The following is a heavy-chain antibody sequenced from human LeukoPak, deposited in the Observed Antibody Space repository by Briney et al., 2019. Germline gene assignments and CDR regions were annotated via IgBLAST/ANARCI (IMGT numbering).Heavy chain of an antibody. Sequence: PSETLSLTCTVSGGSISSSSYYWGWIRQPPGKGLEWIGSIYYSGSTYYNPSLKSRVTISVDTSKNQFSLKLSSVTAADTAVYDCARRGGSYYDTFDYWGQGTLVTVSS. V-gene: IGHV4-39*07. CDR3: ARRGGSYYDTFDY. CDR2: IYYSGST. D-gene: IGHD1-26*01. J-gene: IGHJ4*02. CDR1: GGSISSSSYY.